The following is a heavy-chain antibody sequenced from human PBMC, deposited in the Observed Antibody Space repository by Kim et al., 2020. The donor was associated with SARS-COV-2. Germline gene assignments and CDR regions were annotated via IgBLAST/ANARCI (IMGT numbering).Heavy chain of an antibody. CDR2: INHSGGT. V-gene: IGHV4-34*01. D-gene: IGHD5-18*01. J-gene: IGHJ5*02. CDR3: ARLDSHTQGYHWFDP. Sequence: SETLSLTCAVYGGSFINYYWSWIRQPPGKGLEWIGEINHSGGTNYNPSLKSRVTISVETSKNQFSLSLSSVTAADTAVYYCARLDSHTQGYHWFDPWGQGTLVTVSS. CDR1: GGSFINYY.